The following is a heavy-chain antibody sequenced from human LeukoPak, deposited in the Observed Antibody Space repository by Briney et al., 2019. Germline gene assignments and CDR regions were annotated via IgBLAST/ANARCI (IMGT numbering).Heavy chain of an antibody. CDR3: ARGGYYLDY. Sequence: PSETLSLTCTVSGGSISSYYWSWIRQPPGKGLEWIGYIYYSGSTNYNPSLKSRVTISVDTSKNQFSLKLSSVTAADTAVYYCARGGYYLDYWGQGTLVTVPS. V-gene: IGHV4-59*08. J-gene: IGHJ4*02. D-gene: IGHD3-10*01. CDR2: IYYSGST. CDR1: GGSISSYY.